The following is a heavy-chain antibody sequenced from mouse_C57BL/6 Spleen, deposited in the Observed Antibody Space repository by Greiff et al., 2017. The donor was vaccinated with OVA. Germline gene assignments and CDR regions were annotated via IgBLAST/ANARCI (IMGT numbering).Heavy chain of an antibody. CDR3: ARRDYYGSSYHNYAMDY. J-gene: IGHJ4*01. CDR1: GYSFTDYN. D-gene: IGHD1-1*01. Sequence: EVQLQQSGPELVKPGASVKISCKASGYSFTDYNMNWVKQSNGKSLEWIGVINPNYGTTSSTQKFKGKATLTVDQSSSTAYMQLNSLTSEDSAVYYGARRDYYGSSYHNYAMDYWGQGTSVTVSS. CDR2: INPNYGTT. V-gene: IGHV1-39*01.